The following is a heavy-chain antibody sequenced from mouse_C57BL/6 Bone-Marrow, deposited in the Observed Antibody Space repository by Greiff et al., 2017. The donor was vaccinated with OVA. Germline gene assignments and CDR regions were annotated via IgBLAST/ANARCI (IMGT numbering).Heavy chain of an antibody. J-gene: IGHJ3*01. Sequence: EVKLVVSGGGLVQPKGSLKLSCAASGFSFNTYAMNWVRQAPGKGLEWVARIRSKSNNYATYYADSVKDRFTISRDDSESMLYLQMNNLKTEDTAMYYCVRQISGFAYWGQGTLVTVSA. V-gene: IGHV10-1*01. CDR1: GFSFNTYA. CDR2: IRSKSNNYAT. CDR3: VRQISGFAY.